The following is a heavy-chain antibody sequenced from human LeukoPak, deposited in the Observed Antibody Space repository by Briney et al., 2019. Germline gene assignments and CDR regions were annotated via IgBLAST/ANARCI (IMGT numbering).Heavy chain of an antibody. CDR1: GFTFSSYA. CDR3: ARENLIVAPRGYYYYYMDV. V-gene: IGHV3-23*01. Sequence: GGSLRLSCAASGFTFSSYAMSWVRQAPGKGLEWVSAISGSGGSTYYADSVKGRFTISRDNSKNTLYLQMNSLRAEDTAVYYCARENLIVAPRGYYYYYMDVWGKGTTVTVSS. D-gene: IGHD5-12*01. J-gene: IGHJ6*03. CDR2: ISGSGGST.